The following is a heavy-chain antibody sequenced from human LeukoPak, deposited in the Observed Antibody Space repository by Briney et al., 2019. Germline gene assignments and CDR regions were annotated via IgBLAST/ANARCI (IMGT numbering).Heavy chain of an antibody. D-gene: IGHD3-22*01. V-gene: IGHV4-34*01. J-gene: IGHJ4*01. CDR2: INHRGNT. CDR1: SGSFSGYY. CDR3: ARRTYDSGWVIEY. Sequence: SETLSLTCAVYSGSFSGYYWSWIRQPPGKGLEWIGEINHRGNTNYNPSFMTRVTISVDTSKNQFSLKLSSVTAADTAVYYCARRTYDSGWVIEYWGQGNLATVSS.